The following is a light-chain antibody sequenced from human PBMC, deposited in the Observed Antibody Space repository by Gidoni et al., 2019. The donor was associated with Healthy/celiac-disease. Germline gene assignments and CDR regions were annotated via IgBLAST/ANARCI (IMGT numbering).Light chain of an antibody. Sequence: EIVLTQSPATLSWSPGERATLSCTVSQSVSSYLAWYQPKPGQAPRLLIYDASNRATGIPARFSGSGPGTDFTLTISSLEPADFAVYYCQQRSNWPPLFTFGPGTKVDIK. V-gene: IGKV3-11*01. CDR1: QSVSSY. CDR3: QQRSNWPPLFT. J-gene: IGKJ3*01. CDR2: DAS.